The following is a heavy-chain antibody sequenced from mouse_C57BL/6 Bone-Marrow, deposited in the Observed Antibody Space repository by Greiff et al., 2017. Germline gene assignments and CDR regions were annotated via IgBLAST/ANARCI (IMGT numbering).Heavy chain of an antibody. CDR2: IHPNSGST. CDR3: ASEGRLRRAWFAY. J-gene: IGHJ3*01. D-gene: IGHD2-4*01. Sequence: QVQLQQPGAELVKPGASVKLSCKASGYTFTSYWMHWVKPRPGQGLEWIGMIHPNSGSTNYNEKFKSKATMTVDKSSRTAYMQLRSLTSEDAAVYYCASEGRLRRAWFAYWGQGTLVTVSA. V-gene: IGHV1-64*01. CDR1: GYTFTSYW.